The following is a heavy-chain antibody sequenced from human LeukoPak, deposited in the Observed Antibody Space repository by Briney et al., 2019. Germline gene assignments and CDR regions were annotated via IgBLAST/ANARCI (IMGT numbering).Heavy chain of an antibody. J-gene: IGHJ3*02. D-gene: IGHD2-8*01. CDR1: GFTLSSYA. Sequence: GGSLRLSCAASGFTLSSYAMSWVRQAPGKGLEWVSAVSGSGGSTYYADSVKGRFTISRDNSKSTLYLQMNSLRAEDTAVYYCAKASGSRGDIVLMVYPYDAFDIWGQGTMVTVSS. CDR2: VSGSGGST. V-gene: IGHV3-23*01. CDR3: AKASGSRGDIVLMVYPYDAFDI.